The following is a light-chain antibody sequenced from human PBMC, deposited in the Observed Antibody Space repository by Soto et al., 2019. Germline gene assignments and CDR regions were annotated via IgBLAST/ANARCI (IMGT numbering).Light chain of an antibody. J-gene: IGLJ2*01. CDR3: GTWDSSLTIGVI. CDR1: SSNVGKNF. Sequence: QSVLTQSPSVSAAPGQKVSISCSGSSSNVGKNFVSWYQHVPGKAPKLLIYDNQKRPSGIPDRFSASKSGTLATLDITGLQTGDEADYYCGTWDSSLTIGVIFGGGTKLTVL. V-gene: IGLV1-51*01. CDR2: DNQ.